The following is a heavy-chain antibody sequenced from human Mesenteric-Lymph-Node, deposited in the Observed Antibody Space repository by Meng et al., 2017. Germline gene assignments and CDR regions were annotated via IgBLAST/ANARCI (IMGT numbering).Heavy chain of an antibody. CDR3: AKGGLAVAPRGMDV. CDR2: ISGSGGTI. CDR1: GFTFSSSV. Sequence: GESLKISCAASGFTFSSSVMNWVRQAPGKGLEWVSLISGSGGTIYYADSVKGRFTISRDNSMNTLYLQMNSLRAEDTAVYHCAKGGLAVAPRGMDVWGQGNRVTVSS. D-gene: IGHD6-19*01. J-gene: IGHJ6*02. V-gene: IGHV3-23*01.